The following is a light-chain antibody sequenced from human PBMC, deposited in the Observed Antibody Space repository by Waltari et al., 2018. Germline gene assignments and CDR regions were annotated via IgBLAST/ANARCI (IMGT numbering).Light chain of an antibody. Sequence: EIVLTQSPAILSFSPGERATLSCRASQSVGTYLAWYQQRPGQPPRLLIYDASYSATGIPAMFSGSGSETDFTLTISSLQPEDFAVYYCQQRRNWPLTFGGGTRVQI. J-gene: IGKJ4*01. CDR3: QQRRNWPLT. V-gene: IGKV3-11*01. CDR1: QSVGTY. CDR2: DAS.